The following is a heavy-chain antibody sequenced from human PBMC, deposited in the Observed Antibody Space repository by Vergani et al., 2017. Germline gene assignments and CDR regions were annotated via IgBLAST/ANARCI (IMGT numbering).Heavy chain of an antibody. CDR2: IHTSGST. V-gene: IGHV4-61*02. J-gene: IGHJ4*02. CDR3: ARVSCLGGSCFKPLFGY. CDR1: GGSINSHNYY. Sequence: QVQLQESGPGLVKPSKTLSLTCTVSGGSINSHNYYWSWIRQPAGKGLEWIGRIHTSGSTNYNPSPKSRVTLSEDTSKNQFSLNLTSVTAADTAVYFCARVSCLGGSCFKPLFGYWGQGNLVTVSS. D-gene: IGHD2-15*01.